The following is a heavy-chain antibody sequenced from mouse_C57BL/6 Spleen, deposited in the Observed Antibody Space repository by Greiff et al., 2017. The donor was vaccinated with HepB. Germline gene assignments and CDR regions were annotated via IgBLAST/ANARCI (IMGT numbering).Heavy chain of an antibody. CDR2: INPSTGGT. CDR1: GYSFTGYY. Sequence: VQLQQSGPELVKPGASVKISCKASGYSFTGYYMNWVKQSPEKSLEWIGEINPSTGGTTYNQKFKAKATLTVDKSSSTAYMQLKSLTSEDSAVYYCAIYYGSSYSWFAYWGQGTLVTVSA. D-gene: IGHD1-1*01. CDR3: AIYYGSSYSWFAY. V-gene: IGHV1-42*01. J-gene: IGHJ3*01.